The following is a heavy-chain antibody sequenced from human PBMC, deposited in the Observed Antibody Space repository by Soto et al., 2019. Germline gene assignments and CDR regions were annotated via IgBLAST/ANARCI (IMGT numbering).Heavy chain of an antibody. CDR2: LNAGNSNR. D-gene: IGHD3-16*02. Sequence: ASVKVSCKASGYTFTNNAIHWARQAPGQRLEWLGWLNAGNSNREYSQKFQGRIIMTKDTSASTAYMELSSLISEDTAVYYCARGYDFVWGSYRSDAFDIWGQGTMVTVSS. V-gene: IGHV1-3*01. CDR3: ARGYDFVWGSYRSDAFDI. J-gene: IGHJ3*02. CDR1: GYTFTNNA.